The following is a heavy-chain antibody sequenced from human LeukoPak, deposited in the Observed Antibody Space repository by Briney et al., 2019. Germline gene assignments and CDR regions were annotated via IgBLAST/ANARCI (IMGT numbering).Heavy chain of an antibody. V-gene: IGHV3-30*03. Sequence: GGSLRLSCAASGFTFSSYGMHWVRQAPGKGLEWVAVISYDGSNKYYADSVKGRFTISRDNSKNTLYLQMNSLRAEDTAVYYCARVRGTIFGVVTTLGAFDIWAKGQWSPSLQ. CDR1: GFTFSSYG. J-gene: IGHJ3*02. D-gene: IGHD3-3*01. CDR3: ARVRGTIFGVVTTLGAFDI. CDR2: ISYDGSNK.